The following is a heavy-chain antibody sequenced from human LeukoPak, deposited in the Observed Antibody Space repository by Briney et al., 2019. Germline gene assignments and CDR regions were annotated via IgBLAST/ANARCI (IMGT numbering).Heavy chain of an antibody. V-gene: IGHV3-74*01. CDR2: INSDGSST. CDR3: AREITMVRGVIGYYFDY. CDR1: GFTFSSYW. D-gene: IGHD3-10*01. Sequence: GGSLRLSCAASGFTFSSYWMHWVRQAPGKGLVWVSRINSDGSSTSYADSVKGRFTISRDNAKNTLYLQMNSLRAEDTAVYYCAREITMVRGVIGYYFDYWGQGTLVTVSS. J-gene: IGHJ4*02.